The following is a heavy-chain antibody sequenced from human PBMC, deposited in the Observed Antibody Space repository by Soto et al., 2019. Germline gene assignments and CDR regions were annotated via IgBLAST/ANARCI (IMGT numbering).Heavy chain of an antibody. CDR3: ARDVIAVAGIGHWFAP. CDR1: GGSVSSGSYY. Sequence: SETLSLTCTVSGGSVSSGSYYWSWIRQPPGKGLEWIGYIYYSGSTNYNPSLKSRVTISVDTSKNQFSLKLSSVTAADTAVYYCARDVIAVAGIGHWFAPWVQGTLVTV. V-gene: IGHV4-61*01. D-gene: IGHD6-19*01. CDR2: IYYSGST. J-gene: IGHJ5*02.